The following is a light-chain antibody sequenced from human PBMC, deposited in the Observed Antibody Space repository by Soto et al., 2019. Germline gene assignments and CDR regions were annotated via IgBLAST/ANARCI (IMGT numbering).Light chain of an antibody. Sequence: QSVLTQPASLSGSPGQSITISCTGTISDVGSYNYVSWYQQYPGKAPKLMIYDVSTRPSGASDRFSGSKSGNTASLTISGLRAEDEADYYCGSYTTSSNYVFGTGTKVTVL. CDR1: ISDVGSYNY. CDR2: DVS. V-gene: IGLV2-14*03. CDR3: GSYTTSSNYV. J-gene: IGLJ1*01.